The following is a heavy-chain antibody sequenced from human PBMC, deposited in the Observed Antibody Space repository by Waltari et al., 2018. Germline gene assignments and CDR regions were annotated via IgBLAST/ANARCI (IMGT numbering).Heavy chain of an antibody. Sequence: EVQLVESGGGLVQPGGSLRLSCAASGFTFSDYWMNWVRQAPGRGLEGVANIKPDGSDKYYVDYVKGRFSISRDNAKNSLYLQINSLRAEDTAVYYCGRSYGWAVDRSGQGIMVIVSS. CDR3: GRSYGWAVDR. J-gene: IGHJ3*02. CDR1: GFTFSDYW. V-gene: IGHV3-7*04. CDR2: IKPDGSDK. D-gene: IGHD1-26*01.